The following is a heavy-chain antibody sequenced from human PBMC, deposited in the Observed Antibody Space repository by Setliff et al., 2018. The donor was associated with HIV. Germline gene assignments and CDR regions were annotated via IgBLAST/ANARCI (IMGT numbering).Heavy chain of an antibody. CDR3: AKGAGFYGDYTFDY. J-gene: IGHJ4*02. CDR2: IYSTGST. Sequence: ETLSLTCTVSGASISSHYWSWIRQSPGRELEWIGYIYSTGSTNYNPSLQSRVSISMDAPKNKFSLKVTSVTSADTAVYYCAKGAGFYGDYTFDYWGQGHLVTVSS. CDR1: GASISSHY. V-gene: IGHV4-59*11. D-gene: IGHD4-17*01.